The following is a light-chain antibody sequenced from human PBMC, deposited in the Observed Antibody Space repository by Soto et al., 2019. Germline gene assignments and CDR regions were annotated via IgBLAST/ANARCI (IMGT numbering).Light chain of an antibody. CDR2: AAS. J-gene: IGKJ4*01. CDR1: QGIGKD. Sequence: AIQMTQSPSSLSASVGDRVTITCRASQGIGKDLAWYQQKPGKAPKLLIYAASTLQSGVPSRFSGNGSGTDFTLTISSLQPGDLASYYCLQDFHFPLSFGGGTKVEIK. V-gene: IGKV1-6*02. CDR3: LQDFHFPLS.